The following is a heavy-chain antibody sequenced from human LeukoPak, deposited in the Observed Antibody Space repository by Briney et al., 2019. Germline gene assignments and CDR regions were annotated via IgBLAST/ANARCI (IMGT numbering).Heavy chain of an antibody. CDR3: ATTGTPHTYYYYYGMDV. J-gene: IGHJ6*02. CDR2: FDPEDGET. V-gene: IGHV1-24*01. CDR1: GYTLTELS. D-gene: IGHD1-1*01. Sequence: WASVKVSCKVSGYTLTELSMHWVRQAPGKGLEWMGGFDPEDGETIYAQKFQGRVTMTEDTSTDTAYMELSGLRSEDTAVYYCATTGTPHTYYYYYGMDVWGQGTTVTVSS.